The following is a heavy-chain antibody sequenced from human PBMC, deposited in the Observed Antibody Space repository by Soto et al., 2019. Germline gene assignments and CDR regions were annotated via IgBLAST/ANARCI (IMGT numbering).Heavy chain of an antibody. D-gene: IGHD6-6*01. CDR3: AREGXSNSETMGPYYYYGMDV. CDR2: TYYRSKWYN. CDR1: GDSVSSNSAA. J-gene: IGHJ6*02. Sequence: SQTLSLTCAISGDSVSSNSAAWNWIRQSPSRGLEWLGRTYYRSKWYNDYAVSVKSRITINPDTSKNQFSLQLNSVTPEDTAVYYCAREGXSNSETMGPYYYYGMDVWGQGTTVTVSS. V-gene: IGHV6-1*01.